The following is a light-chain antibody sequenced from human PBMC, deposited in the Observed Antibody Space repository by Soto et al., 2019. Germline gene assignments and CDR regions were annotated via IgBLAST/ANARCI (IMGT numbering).Light chain of an antibody. CDR3: QPYDSSLXGYV. CDR2: GNN. J-gene: IGLJ1*01. V-gene: IGLV1-40*01. Sequence: QSLLTQPPSVSGAPVQRVTISCTGSSANIGAAYNLDWYQQLPGTDPKLLIYGNNNRPSGLPARFSGSKSGTSASLAIAGLQDEDEGDYYCQPYDSSLXGYVFGTGTKVXV. CDR1: SANIGAAYN.